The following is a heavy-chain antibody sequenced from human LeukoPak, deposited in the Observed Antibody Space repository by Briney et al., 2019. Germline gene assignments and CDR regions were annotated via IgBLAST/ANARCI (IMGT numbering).Heavy chain of an antibody. J-gene: IGHJ4*02. Sequence: SVKVSCKASGGTFSSYAISRVRQAPGQGLEWMGGIIPIFGTANYAQKFQGRVTITADESTSTAYMELSSLRSEDTAVYYCARGGGRIQLWSYFDYWGQGTLVTVSS. CDR2: IIPIFGTA. V-gene: IGHV1-69*13. D-gene: IGHD5-18*01. CDR3: ARGGGRIQLWSYFDY. CDR1: GGTFSSYA.